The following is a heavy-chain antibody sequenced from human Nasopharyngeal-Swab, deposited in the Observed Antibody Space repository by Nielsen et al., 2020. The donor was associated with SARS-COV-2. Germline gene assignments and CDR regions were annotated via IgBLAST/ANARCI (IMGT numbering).Heavy chain of an antibody. V-gene: IGHV3-30-3*01. CDR2: ISYDGNYK. Sequence: GGSLRLSCTASGFTLRTYVMYWVRQAPGKGLEWVASISYDGNYKSYADSVKGRFTISRDDSENTLYLQMNSLKTEDTAVYYCAAGSDYWGQGTLVTVSS. J-gene: IGHJ4*02. CDR3: AAGSDY. D-gene: IGHD2-15*01. CDR1: GFTLRTYV.